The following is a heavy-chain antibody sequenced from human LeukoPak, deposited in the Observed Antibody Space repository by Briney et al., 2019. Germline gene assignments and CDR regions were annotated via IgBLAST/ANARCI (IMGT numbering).Heavy chain of an antibody. CDR3: ARDPGSSGYWYFDR. Sequence: SVTLSLTCTGSGGTMSSYYWSWLRQPPGKGLEGIGYIYNTGRTNYNPSLKSRVTISVDTSKTQCSVRLTSVTAADTAVYYCARDPGSSGYWYFDRWGRGTLVTVSS. CDR2: IYNTGRT. CDR1: GGTMSSYY. D-gene: IGHD6-19*01. V-gene: IGHV4-59*01. J-gene: IGHJ2*01.